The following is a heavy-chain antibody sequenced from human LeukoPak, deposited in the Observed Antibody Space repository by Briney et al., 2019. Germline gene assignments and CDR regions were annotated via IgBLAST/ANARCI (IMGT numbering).Heavy chain of an antibody. CDR1: GFTFSTYW. CDR3: AKSYSGNYNDAFGI. Sequence: GGSLRLSCAASGFTFSTYWMHWVRQAPGKGLEWVSGIPGSGGNTYYADSVRGRFTISRDNSKNTLYLQMNSLRAEDTAVYYCAKSYSGNYNDAFGIWGQGTMVTVSS. J-gene: IGHJ3*02. V-gene: IGHV3-23*01. CDR2: IPGSGGNT. D-gene: IGHD1-26*01.